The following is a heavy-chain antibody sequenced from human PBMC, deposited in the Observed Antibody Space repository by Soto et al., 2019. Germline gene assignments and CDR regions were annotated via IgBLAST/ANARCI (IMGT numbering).Heavy chain of an antibody. CDR2: IIPVSGAA. CDR3: ARALGCRSTSCTLDY. J-gene: IGHJ4*02. Sequence: QVQLVQSGAEVKKPGSSVKVSCKASGGTFGSYAFSWVRQAPGQGLEWMGGIIPVSGAAHYAQTFQGRVTITADETTSTAYMELGSLRSQDTAVYYCARALGCRSTSCTLDYWGQGTRVIVSS. CDR1: GGTFGSYA. D-gene: IGHD2-2*01. V-gene: IGHV1-69*01.